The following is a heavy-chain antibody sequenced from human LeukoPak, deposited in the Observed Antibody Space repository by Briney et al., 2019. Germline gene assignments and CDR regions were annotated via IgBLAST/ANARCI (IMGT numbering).Heavy chain of an antibody. CDR2: IIPIFGTA. D-gene: IGHD3-16*01. J-gene: IGHJ4*02. CDR3: ARDHGGGIATIDY. V-gene: IGHV1-69*13. Sequence: EASAKVSCKASGGTFSSYAISWVRQAPGQGLEWMGGIIPIFGTANYAQKFQGRVTITADESTGTAYMELSSLRSEDTAVYYCARDHGGGIATIDYWGQGTLVTVSS. CDR1: GGTFSSYA.